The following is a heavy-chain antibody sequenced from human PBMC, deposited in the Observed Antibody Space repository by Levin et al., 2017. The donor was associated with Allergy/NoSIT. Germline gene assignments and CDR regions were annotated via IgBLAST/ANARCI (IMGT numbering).Heavy chain of an antibody. CDR3: ARIYYSGPGSADRLLNSPIFDY. Sequence: SGPTLVKPRQTLTLTCTFSGFSLTTPTLGVGWIRQPRGKALECLALIYWDDDERYRPSLKSRLTITKDTSQNQVVLTVTNLEPLDTATYFCARIYYSGPGSADRLLNSPIFDYWGQGLLVTVSS. CDR2: IYWDDDE. D-gene: IGHD3-10*01. CDR1: GFSLTTPTLG. V-gene: IGHV2-5*02. J-gene: IGHJ4*02.